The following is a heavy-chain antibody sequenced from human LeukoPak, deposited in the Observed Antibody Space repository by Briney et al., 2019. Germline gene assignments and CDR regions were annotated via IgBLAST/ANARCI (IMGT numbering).Heavy chain of an antibody. CDR1: GGSISSSSYY. Sequence: PSETLSLTCTVSGGSISSSSYYWGWIRQPPGKGLEWIGYIYYSGSTNYNPSLKSRVTISVDTSKNQFSLKLSSVTAADTAVYYCARGPNYGGKATMFDPWGQGTLVTVSS. CDR3: ARGPNYGGKATMFDP. D-gene: IGHD4-23*01. V-gene: IGHV4-61*05. J-gene: IGHJ5*02. CDR2: IYYSGST.